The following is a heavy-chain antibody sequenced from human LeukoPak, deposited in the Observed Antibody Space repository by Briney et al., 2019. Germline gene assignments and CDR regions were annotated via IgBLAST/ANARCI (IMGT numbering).Heavy chain of an antibody. V-gene: IGHV1-46*01. Sequence: ASVKVSCKASGYTFTGYYIHWVRQAPGQGLEWMGIINPNHGTTTYAQKFQGRVTMTRDTSTSTVYMELSSLRSEDTALYYCARGDVLDRSVYNWFDPWGQGTLVIVSS. CDR2: INPNHGTT. CDR1: GYTFTGYY. CDR3: ARGDVLDRSVYNWFDP. D-gene: IGHD3-22*01. J-gene: IGHJ5*02.